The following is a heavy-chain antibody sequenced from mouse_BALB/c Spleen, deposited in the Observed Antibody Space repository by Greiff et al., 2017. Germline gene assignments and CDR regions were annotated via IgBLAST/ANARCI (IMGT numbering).Heavy chain of an antibody. V-gene: IGHV5-6-4*01. D-gene: IGHD2-4*01. CDR1: GFTFSSYT. J-gene: IGHJ4*01. Sequence: DVQLVESGGGLVKPGGSLKLSCAASGFTFSSYTMSWVRQTPEKRLEWVATISSGGSYTYYPDSVKGRFTISRDNAKNTLYLQMSSLKSEDTAMYYCTRDDYDYAMDYWGQGTSVTVSS. CDR3: TRDDYDYAMDY. CDR2: ISSGGSYT.